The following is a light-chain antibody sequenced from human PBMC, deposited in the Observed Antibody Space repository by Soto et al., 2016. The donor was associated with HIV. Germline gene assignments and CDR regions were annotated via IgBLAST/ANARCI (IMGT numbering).Light chain of an antibody. V-gene: IGLV3-1*01. CDR3: QAWDSTTAV. Sequence: SFELTQPPSVSVSPGQTASITCSSDQLGSKYVWWHQQRPGHSPMLVISHNDKRPSGISERFSGSNSGNTGTLTISGTQAMDEADYYCQAWDSTTAVFGGGTKLTVL. CDR2: HND. CDR1: QLGSKY. J-gene: IGLJ2*01.